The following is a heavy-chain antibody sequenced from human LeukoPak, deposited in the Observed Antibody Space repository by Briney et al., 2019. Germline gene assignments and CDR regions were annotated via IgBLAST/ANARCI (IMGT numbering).Heavy chain of an antibody. D-gene: IGHD4-17*01. CDR3: ARDSDGAYDLVDY. V-gene: IGHV4-38-2*02. Sequence: SETLSLTCAVSGYSITSGYYWGWIRQPPGKGLEWIGSVYYSGSTYYNPSLKSRVTMSVDTSKNQFSLKLNSVTAADTAVYYCARDSDGAYDLVDYWGQGTLVTVSS. J-gene: IGHJ4*02. CDR2: VYYSGST. CDR1: GYSITSGYY.